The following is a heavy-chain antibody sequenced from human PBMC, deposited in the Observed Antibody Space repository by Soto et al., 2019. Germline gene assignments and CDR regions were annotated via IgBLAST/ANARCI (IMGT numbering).Heavy chain of an antibody. CDR1: GYRFTSYL. V-gene: IGHV5-51*01. J-gene: IGHJ6*02. CDR2: IYPGDSDT. CDR3: ARLRGYCSGGSCSYYYYYGMDV. D-gene: IGHD2-15*01. Sequence: PGESMKVSCQGAGYRFTSYLIGWVRQMPGKGLEWMGIIYPGDSDTRYSPSFQGQVTISADKSISTAYLQWSSLKASDTAMYYCARLRGYCSGGSCSYYYYYGMDVWGQGTTVTVSS.